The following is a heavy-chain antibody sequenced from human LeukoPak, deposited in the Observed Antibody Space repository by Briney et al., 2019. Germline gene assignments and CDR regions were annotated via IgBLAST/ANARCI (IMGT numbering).Heavy chain of an antibody. CDR2: IKQDGSTK. J-gene: IGHJ4*02. CDR3: TRDTDGSLDY. CDR1: GFTFTNSW. V-gene: IGHV3-7*01. D-gene: IGHD1-26*01. Sequence: GGSLRLSCAASGFTFTNSWMAWVRQAPEKGLEWVANIKQDGSTKHYADSLKGRFTISRDNPKNSLYLQMNNLRADDTAVYYCTRDTDGSLDYWGQGILVTVAS.